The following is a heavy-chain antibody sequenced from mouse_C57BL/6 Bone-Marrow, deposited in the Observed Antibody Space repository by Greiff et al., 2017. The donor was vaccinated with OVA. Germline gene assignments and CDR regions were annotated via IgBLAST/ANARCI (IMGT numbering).Heavy chain of an antibody. J-gene: IGHJ4*01. CDR1: GFNIKDDY. D-gene: IGHD2-5*01. CDR3: TKPLYYSKRDAMDY. CDR2: IDPENGDT. V-gene: IGHV14-4*01. Sequence: VHVKQSGAELVRPGASVKLSCTASGFNIKDDYMHWVKQRPEQGLEWIGWIDPENGDTEYASKFQGKATITADTSSNTAYLQLSSLTSEDTAVYYCTKPLYYSKRDAMDYWGQGTSVTVSS.